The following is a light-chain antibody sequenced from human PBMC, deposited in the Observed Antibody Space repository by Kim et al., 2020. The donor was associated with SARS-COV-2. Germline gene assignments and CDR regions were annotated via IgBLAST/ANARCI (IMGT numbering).Light chain of an antibody. CDR1: QSVSSSY. J-gene: IGKJ1*01. Sequence: EIVLTQSPGTLSLSPGERATLSCRASQSVSSSYLAWYQQKPGQAPRLLIYGASYRATGIPDRFSGSGSVTDFTLTISRLEPEDFAVYYCQQYGSSPPWTFGQGTKVDI. CDR2: GAS. V-gene: IGKV3-20*01. CDR3: QQYGSSPPWT.